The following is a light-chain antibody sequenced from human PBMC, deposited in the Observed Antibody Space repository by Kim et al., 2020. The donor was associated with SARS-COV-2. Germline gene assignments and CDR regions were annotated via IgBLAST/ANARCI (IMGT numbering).Light chain of an antibody. CDR3: LLYYGGAQSWV. V-gene: IGLV7-43*01. CDR2: ITS. CDR1: TGAVTSGYY. J-gene: IGLJ3*02. Sequence: GTVTLTCASSTGAVTSGYYPNWFQQKPGQAPRALIYITSNKHSWTPARFSGSLLGGKAALTLSGVQPEDEAEYYCLLYYGGAQSWVFGGGTKLTVL.